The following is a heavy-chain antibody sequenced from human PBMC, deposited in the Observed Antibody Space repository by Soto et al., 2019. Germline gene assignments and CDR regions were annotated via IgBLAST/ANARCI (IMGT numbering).Heavy chain of an antibody. D-gene: IGHD3-10*01. Sequence: GSGPTLVNPTQTRTLTCTFSGFSLSTSGMCVSWIRQPPGKALEWLALIDWDDDKYYSTSLKTRLTISKDTSKNQVVLTMTNMDPVDTATYYCARIRMGYYGSGTHRYYYGMDVWGQGTTVTVSS. V-gene: IGHV2-70*01. CDR2: IDWDDDK. CDR1: GFSLSTSGMC. CDR3: ARIRMGYYGSGTHRYYYGMDV. J-gene: IGHJ6*02.